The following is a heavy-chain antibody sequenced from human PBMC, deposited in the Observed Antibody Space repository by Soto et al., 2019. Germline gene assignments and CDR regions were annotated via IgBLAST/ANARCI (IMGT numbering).Heavy chain of an antibody. D-gene: IGHD2-2*02. CDR1: GSRFSNYV. V-gene: IGHV1-69*06. Sequence: SVKVSCKVSGSRFSNYVISWVRQAPGHGLEWLGRIIPIFNSTKYARSFQGRVTITADKSTSTASLELSSLRSDDTAVYYCAREGRGKKAGYNGLVSLGYWGQGTLVTVSS. CDR2: IIPIFNST. J-gene: IGHJ4*02. CDR3: AREGRGKKAGYNGLVSLGY.